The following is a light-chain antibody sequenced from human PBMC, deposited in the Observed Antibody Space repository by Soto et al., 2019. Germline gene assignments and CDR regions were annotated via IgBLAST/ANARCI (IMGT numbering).Light chain of an antibody. CDR2: GNS. J-gene: IGLJ1*01. V-gene: IGLV1-40*01. CDR3: QSYDSSLSGSGV. Sequence: QSALTQPPSVSGAPGQRVTISCTGSSSNIGAGYDVHWYQQLPGTAPKLLIYGNSNRPSGVPDRFSGSKSGTSASLAITGLQAEDEAYYYCQSYDSSLSGSGVFGTGTKLTVL. CDR1: SSNIGAGYD.